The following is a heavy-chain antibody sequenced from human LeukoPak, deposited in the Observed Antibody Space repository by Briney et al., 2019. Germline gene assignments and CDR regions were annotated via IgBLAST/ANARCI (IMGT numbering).Heavy chain of an antibody. CDR2: IKNKIDGGTT. CDR1: GFTFSQDW. CDR3: SKYNSYDALDY. J-gene: IGHJ4*02. V-gene: IGHV3-15*01. Sequence: GGSLRLSCAGSGFTFSQDWMSWVRQAPGNGLEWLGLIKNKIDGGTTDYAVTVKGRFTISRDDSKNTLYLQMNSLKTGDTAVYYCSKYNSYDALDYWGQGTLVTVSS. D-gene: IGHD1-1*01.